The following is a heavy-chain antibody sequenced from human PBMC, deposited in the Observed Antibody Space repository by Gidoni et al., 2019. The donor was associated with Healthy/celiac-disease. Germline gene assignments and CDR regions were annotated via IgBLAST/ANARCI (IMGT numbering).Heavy chain of an antibody. D-gene: IGHD3-22*01. Sequence: EVQLVESGGGLVQPGGSLRLSCAASGFTFSSSDMHWVRQATGKGLEWVSAIGTAGDTYYPGSVKGRFTIYRENAKNSLYLQMNSLRAEDTAVYYCARGHYYDSSGYYEMGFDYWGQGTLVTVSS. V-gene: IGHV3-13*01. CDR2: IGTAGDT. CDR1: GFTFSSSD. CDR3: ARGHYYDSSGYYEMGFDY. J-gene: IGHJ4*02.